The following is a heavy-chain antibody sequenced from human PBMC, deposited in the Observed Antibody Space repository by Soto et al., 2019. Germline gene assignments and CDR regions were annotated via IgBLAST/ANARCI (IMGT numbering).Heavy chain of an antibody. Sequence: GGSLRLSCTASGFSVSDYSVNWVRQAPGKGLEWISYISTGDLILYADSVKGRFTIARDIAKNSLYLQMDSLRDEDSAVYYCATWAIAVGGEGFWGQGTLVTVS. J-gene: IGHJ4*02. V-gene: IGHV3-48*02. CDR3: ATWAIAVGGEGF. CDR1: GFSVSDYS. D-gene: IGHD2-21*01. CDR2: ISTGDLI.